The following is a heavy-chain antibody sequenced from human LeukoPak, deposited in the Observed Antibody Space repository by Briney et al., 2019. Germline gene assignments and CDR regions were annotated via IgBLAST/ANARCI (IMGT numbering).Heavy chain of an antibody. V-gene: IGHV4-34*01. D-gene: IGHD3-22*01. CDR2: INHSGST. Sequence: SETLSLTCAVYGGSFSGYYWSWIRQPPGKGLEWIGEINHSGSTNYNPSLKSRVTISVDTSKNQFSLKLSSVTAADTAVYYCARGRGYCDSSGYLPSPFDYWGQGTLVTVSP. CDR1: GGSFSGYY. J-gene: IGHJ4*02. CDR3: ARGRGYCDSSGYLPSPFDY.